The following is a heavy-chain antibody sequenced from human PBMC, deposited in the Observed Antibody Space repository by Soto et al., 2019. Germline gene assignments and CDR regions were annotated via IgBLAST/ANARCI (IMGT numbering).Heavy chain of an antibody. Sequence: LQTLSVTCAVSCGSIISLGYSCIFIRQPPGKGLEWIGYIYYSVSTNYNPSLKSRVTISVDTSKNQFSLKLSSVTAADTAVYYCARERGYCSGGSCYDWFAPWGKGTLVTVSS. J-gene: IGHJ5*02. V-gene: IGHV4-61*08. CDR2: IYYSVST. D-gene: IGHD2-15*01. CDR3: ARERGYCSGGSCYDWFAP. CDR1: CGSIISLGYS.